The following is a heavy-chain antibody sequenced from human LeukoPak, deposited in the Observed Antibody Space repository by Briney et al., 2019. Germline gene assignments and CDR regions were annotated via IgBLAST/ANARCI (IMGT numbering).Heavy chain of an antibody. CDR2: IYYSGST. D-gene: IGHD6-13*01. CDR1: GGSISSSSYY. CDR3: ARRVIGSSWYYFDY. Sequence: SETLSLTCTVSGGSISSSSYYWDWIRQPPGKGLEWIGSIYYSGSTYYNPSLKSRVTISVDTSKNQFSLKLSSVTAADTAVYYCARRVIGSSWYYFDYWGQGTLVTVSS. J-gene: IGHJ4*02. V-gene: IGHV4-39*01.